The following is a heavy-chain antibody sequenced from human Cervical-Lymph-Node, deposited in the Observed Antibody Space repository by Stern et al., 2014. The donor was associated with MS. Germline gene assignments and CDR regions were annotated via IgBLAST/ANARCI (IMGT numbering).Heavy chain of an antibody. CDR1: GGTFSSYT. D-gene: IGHD1-26*01. CDR2: IIPIFATT. Sequence: VQLVESGAEVKKPGSSVKVSCKVSGGTFSSYTLNWVRQAPGQGLEWMGSIIPIFATTNYAQTFQGKVTITADGSTSTGYMEVSRLRSEDTAVDYCAREGIPGAGGTFDNWGQGTLVIVSS. J-gene: IGHJ4*02. V-gene: IGHV1-69*18. CDR3: AREGIPGAGGTFDN.